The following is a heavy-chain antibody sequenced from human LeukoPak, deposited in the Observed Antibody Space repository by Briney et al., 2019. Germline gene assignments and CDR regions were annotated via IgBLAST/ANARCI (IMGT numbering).Heavy chain of an antibody. V-gene: IGHV3-43*01. CDR1: GFTFDDYT. CDR3: AKESRDFAPDS. Sequence: GGSLRLSCAASGFTFDDYTMHWVRQAPGKGLEWVSLISWDGGSTYYADSVKGRFTISRDSSKNTLYLQMNSLSAGDTAVYYCAKESRDFAPDSWGQGTLVTVSS. CDR2: ISWDGGST. D-gene: IGHD3/OR15-3a*01. J-gene: IGHJ4*02.